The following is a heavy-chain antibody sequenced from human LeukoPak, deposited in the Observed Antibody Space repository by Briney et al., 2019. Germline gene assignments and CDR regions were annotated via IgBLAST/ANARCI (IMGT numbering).Heavy chain of an antibody. J-gene: IGHJ6*03. Sequence: GGSLRLSCAASGFTFSSYSMNWARQAPGKGLEWVSSISGNGGSTYYTDSVKGRFTISRDNSKNTLYLQMNSLRAEDTAAYYCAKDLRVIVVTYYMDVWGKGTTVTVSS. CDR1: GFTFSSYS. CDR2: ISGNGGST. CDR3: AKDLRVIVVTYYMDV. D-gene: IGHD2-2*01. V-gene: IGHV3-23*01.